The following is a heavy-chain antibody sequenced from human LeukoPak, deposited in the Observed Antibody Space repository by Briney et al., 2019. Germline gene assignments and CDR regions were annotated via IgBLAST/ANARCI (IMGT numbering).Heavy chain of an antibody. J-gene: IGHJ4*02. Sequence: GGSLRLSCAASGFTFSSYWMHWVRQAPGKGLVWVSRINGDGSSTTYADSVKGRFTISRDNAKNTLYLQMNSLRAEDTAVYYCARVVPAAIWRGIYNYFDYWGQGTLVTVSS. CDR3: ARVVPAAIWRGIYNYFDY. D-gene: IGHD2-2*02. CDR2: INGDGSST. V-gene: IGHV3-74*01. CDR1: GFTFSSYW.